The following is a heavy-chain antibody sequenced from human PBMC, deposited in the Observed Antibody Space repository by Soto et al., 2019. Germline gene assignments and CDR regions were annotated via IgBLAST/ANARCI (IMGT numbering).Heavy chain of an antibody. CDR3: ARAPSNYGRGTNWFDP. CDR2: MNPNSGDT. CDR1: GYTFTSFD. Sequence: GASVKVSCKASGYTFTSFDINWVRQATGHGLEWMGWMNPNSGDTGYAQRFQGRVTMTRNTSISTAYMELSSLKSEDTAVYYCARAPSNYGRGTNWFDPWGQGTLVTVSS. J-gene: IGHJ5*02. D-gene: IGHD4-4*01. V-gene: IGHV1-8*01.